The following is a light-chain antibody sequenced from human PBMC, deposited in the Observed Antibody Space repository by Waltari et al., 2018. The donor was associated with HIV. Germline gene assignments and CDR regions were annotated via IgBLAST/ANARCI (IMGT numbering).Light chain of an antibody. V-gene: IGKV3-11*01. J-gene: IGKJ3*01. Sequence: EIVLTQSPATLSLSPGERATLSCRASQSVSSYLAWYQQKPGQAPRILIYDASNRATGITARFSGSGSGTDFTLTISSLGPENFAVYYCQQRSNWPPIFTFGPGTKVDIK. CDR3: QQRSNWPPIFT. CDR1: QSVSSY. CDR2: DAS.